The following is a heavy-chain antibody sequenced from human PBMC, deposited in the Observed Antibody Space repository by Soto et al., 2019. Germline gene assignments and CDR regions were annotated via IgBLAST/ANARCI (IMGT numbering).Heavy chain of an antibody. V-gene: IGHV4-39*01. D-gene: IGHD3-22*01. CDR1: GDSISDVNYY. CDR2: IYDGGSI. Sequence: PSETLSLTCTVSGDSISDVNYYWSWIRQSPDKSLEWIGHIYDGGSIYYNPSLKSRVTISVDTSKNQFSLKLSSVTAADTAVYYCMLGSGWKDFYYWGQGTLVTVSS. J-gene: IGHJ4*02. CDR3: MLGSGWKDFYY.